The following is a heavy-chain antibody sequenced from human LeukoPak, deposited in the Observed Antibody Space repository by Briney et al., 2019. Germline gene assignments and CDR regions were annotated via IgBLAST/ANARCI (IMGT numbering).Heavy chain of an antibody. D-gene: IGHD3-22*01. CDR1: GFTFDDYA. V-gene: IGHV3-9*01. CDR2: ISWNSGSI. CDR3: ARSGTTYYYDSSTRI. J-gene: IGHJ3*02. Sequence: LRLSCAASGFTFDDYAMHWVRQAPGKGLEWVSGISWNSGSIGYADSVKGRSTISRDNAKSSLYLQMSSLRAEDTAVYYCARSGTTYYYDSSTRIWGQGTMVTVSS.